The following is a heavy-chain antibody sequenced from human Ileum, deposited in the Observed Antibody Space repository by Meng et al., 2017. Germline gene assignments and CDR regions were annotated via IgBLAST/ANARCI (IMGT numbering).Heavy chain of an antibody. D-gene: IGHD2-2*01. V-gene: IGHV4-39*01. CDR1: GGSVTSSSYD. Sequence: QLQLQESGLGLVKPTETLSLMCIVSGGSVTSSSYDWGWIRQPPGKGLVWIGGITYTGNSYTTPSLKTRLTTSLDTSKNQFSLRLNSLTAADTAVYYCAGQPTSSGAGYSWFDPWGQGTLVTVSS. J-gene: IGHJ5*02. CDR2: ITYTGNS. CDR3: AGQPTSSGAGYSWFDP.